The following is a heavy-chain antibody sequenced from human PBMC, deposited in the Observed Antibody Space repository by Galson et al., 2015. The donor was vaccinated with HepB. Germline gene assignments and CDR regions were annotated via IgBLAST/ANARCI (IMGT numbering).Heavy chain of an antibody. CDR3: ARQLLVGGGLDV. Sequence: SLRLSCAASGFTFSSYLMHWVRQAPGKGLEWVAVIWYDEHYKFYEDSLKGRFTVSRDNSKNTLFLQMNRLTSEDTAVYYCARQLLVGGGLDVWGQGTLVFVS. J-gene: IGHJ4*02. CDR2: IWYDEHYK. CDR1: GFTFSSYL. V-gene: IGHV3-33*01. D-gene: IGHD3-10*01.